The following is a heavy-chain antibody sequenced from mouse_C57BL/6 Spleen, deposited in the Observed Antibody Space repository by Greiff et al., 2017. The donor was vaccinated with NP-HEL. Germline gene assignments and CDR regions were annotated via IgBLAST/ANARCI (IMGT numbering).Heavy chain of an antibody. CDR3: ARHGGSYDYGAMDY. J-gene: IGHJ4*01. CDR1: GFSLTSYG. CDR2: IWSDGST. Sequence: VKLVESGPGLVAPSQSLSITCTVSGFSLTSYGVHWVRQPPGKGLEWLVVIWSDGSTTYNSALKSRLSISKDNSKSQVFLKMNSRQTDDTAMYYCARHGGSYDYGAMDYWGQGTSVTVSS. V-gene: IGHV2-6-1*01.